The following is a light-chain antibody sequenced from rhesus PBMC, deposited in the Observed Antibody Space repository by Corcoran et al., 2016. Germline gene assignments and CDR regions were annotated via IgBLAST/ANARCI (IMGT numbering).Light chain of an antibody. CDR1: SSNIGGSS. Sequence: QSVLTQPPSASEAARKSVTLSCSGSSSNIGGSSVSWYQQLPGTAPKVLIYSNDQRPPGVSPRFSGSKSGPSASLAISGLQTADEADYFCAAWDASLSGYIFGAGTRLTVL. CDR2: SND. CDR3: AAWDASLSGYI. J-gene: IGLJ1*01. V-gene: IGLV1-60*01.